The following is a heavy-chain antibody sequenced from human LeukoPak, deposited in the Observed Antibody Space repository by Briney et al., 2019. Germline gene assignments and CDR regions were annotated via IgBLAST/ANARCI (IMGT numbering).Heavy chain of an antibody. CDR2: IYYSGST. Sequence: SETLSLTCTVSGGSISSGGYYWSWIRQHPGKGLEWIGYIYYSGSTYYNPSLKSRVTISVDTSKNQFSLKLSSVNAADTAVYYCASYIRYSGYDYGLRSTPYFDYWGQGTLVTVSS. J-gene: IGHJ4*02. D-gene: IGHD5-12*01. CDR1: GGSISSGGYY. V-gene: IGHV4-31*03. CDR3: ASYIRYSGYDYGLRSTPYFDY.